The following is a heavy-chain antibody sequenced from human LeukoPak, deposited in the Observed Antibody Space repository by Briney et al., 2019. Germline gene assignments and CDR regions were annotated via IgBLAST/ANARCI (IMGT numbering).Heavy chain of an antibody. CDR1: GGSISSYY. Sequence: PSQTLSLTCTVSGGSISSYYWSWIRQPPGRGLEWIGYIYYSGSTNYNPSLKSRVTISVDTSKNQFSLKLSSVTAADTAVYYCARVWGEYQLLIWELFDPWGQGTLVTVSS. J-gene: IGHJ5*02. D-gene: IGHD2-2*01. CDR3: ARVWGEYQLLIWELFDP. V-gene: IGHV4-59*01. CDR2: IYYSGST.